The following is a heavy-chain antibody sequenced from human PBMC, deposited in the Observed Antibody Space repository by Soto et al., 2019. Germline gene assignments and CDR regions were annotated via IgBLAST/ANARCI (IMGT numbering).Heavy chain of an antibody. J-gene: IGHJ5*02. D-gene: IGHD3-16*01. CDR3: AKDLTRQPAYWLDP. V-gene: IGHV1-2*02. CDR1: GFSFTGYY. Sequence: GASVKVSCKASGFSFTGYYIHWLRQAPGQGLEWMGWINAHSGGTEYAQKFQGRVTLTRDTSIATSYLTLTSLTSDDTALYSCAKDLTRQPAYWLDPWGKGTKVTVSS. CDR2: INAHSGGT.